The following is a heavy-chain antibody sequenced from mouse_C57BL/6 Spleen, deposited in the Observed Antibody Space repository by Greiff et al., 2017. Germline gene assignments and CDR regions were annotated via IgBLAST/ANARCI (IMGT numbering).Heavy chain of an antibody. Sequence: VQLQQSGPELVKPGASVKMSCKASGYTFTDYNMNWVKQSHGKSLEWIGYINPNYGGTSYNQKFKGKATLTVNKSSSTAYMELRSLTSEDSAVYYCGRYYYDYDVGFAYWGQGTLVTVSA. CDR3: GRYYYDYDVGFAY. CDR2: INPNYGGT. D-gene: IGHD2-4*01. V-gene: IGHV1-22*01. CDR1: GYTFTDYN. J-gene: IGHJ3*01.